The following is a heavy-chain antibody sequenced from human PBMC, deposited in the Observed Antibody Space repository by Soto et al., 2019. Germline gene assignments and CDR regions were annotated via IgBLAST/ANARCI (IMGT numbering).Heavy chain of an antibody. CDR1: GFTFSSYW. D-gene: IGHD3-16*02. V-gene: IGHV3-7*02. J-gene: IGHJ6*02. CDR3: VKARPTNDYVWGSYRYSYYYGMDV. CDR2: MKQDGSEK. Sequence: GGSLRLSCAASGFTFSSYWMSWVRQAPGKGLEWVANMKQDGSEKYYVDSVKGRFTISRDNAKNSLYLQMNSLRAEDTAVYYCVKARPTNDYVWGSYRYSYYYGMDVWGQGTTVTVSS.